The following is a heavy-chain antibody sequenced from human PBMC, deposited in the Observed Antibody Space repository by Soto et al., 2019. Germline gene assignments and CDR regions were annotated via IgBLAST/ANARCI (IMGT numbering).Heavy chain of an antibody. J-gene: IGHJ4*02. CDR2: ISGSGGST. D-gene: IGHD6-13*01. Sequence: PGGSLRLSCAASGFTFSSYSMNWVRQAPGKGLEWVSVISGSGGSTYYADSVKGRFTISRDNSKNTLYLQMNSLRAEDTAVYYCARRGPGTYFDYWGQGTLVTVSS. CDR3: ARRGPGTYFDY. CDR1: GFTFSSYS. V-gene: IGHV3-23*01.